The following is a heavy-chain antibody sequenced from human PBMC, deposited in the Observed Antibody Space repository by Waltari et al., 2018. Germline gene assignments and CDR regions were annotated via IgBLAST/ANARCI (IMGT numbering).Heavy chain of an antibody. CDR2: IHHSGNT. CDR3: VKNGPYFDVDY. V-gene: IGHV4-34*01. D-gene: IGHD3-9*01. Sequence: QVQLQQWGAGLLKPSETLSLTCAVYGVPLNDYWWTWIRQSPGKGLEWIGEIHHSGNTHYNSSLKSRLTMSLDTSKKQFSPQLTSVTAADTAIYYCVKNGPYFDVDYWGQGTLVTVSS. CDR1: GVPLNDYW. J-gene: IGHJ4*02.